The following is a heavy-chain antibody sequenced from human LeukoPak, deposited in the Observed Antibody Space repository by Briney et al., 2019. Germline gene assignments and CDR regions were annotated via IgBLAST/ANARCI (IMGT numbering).Heavy chain of an antibody. J-gene: IGHJ4*02. CDR3: ARSRSGSRPDY. CDR2: ISSSSSYI. CDR1: GFTFSSYA. D-gene: IGHD1-26*01. Sequence: GGSLRLSCAASGFTFSSYAMSWVRQAPGKGLEWVSSISSSSSYIYYADSVKGRFTISRDNAKNSLYLQMNSLRAEDTAVYYCARSRSGSRPDYWGQGTLVTVSS. V-gene: IGHV3-21*01.